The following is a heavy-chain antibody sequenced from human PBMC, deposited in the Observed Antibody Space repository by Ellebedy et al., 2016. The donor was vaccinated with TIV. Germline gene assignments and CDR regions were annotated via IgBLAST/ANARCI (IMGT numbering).Heavy chain of an antibody. V-gene: IGHV3-23*01. CDR3: AKGLFPDYYDISGDAFDI. Sequence: GESLKISXAASGFTFSSYAMSWVRQAPGKGLEWVSGISGSGGSIHYADSVKGRFTISRDNSKNTLYLQMNSLRAEDTAVYYCAKGLFPDYYDISGDAFDIWGQGTMVTVSS. CDR1: GFTFSSYA. J-gene: IGHJ3*02. CDR2: ISGSGGSI. D-gene: IGHD3-22*01.